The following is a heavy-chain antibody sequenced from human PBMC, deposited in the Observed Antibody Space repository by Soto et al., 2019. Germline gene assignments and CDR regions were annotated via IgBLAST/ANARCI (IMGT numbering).Heavy chain of an antibody. J-gene: IGHJ6*02. CDR3: AKDGKSNPRRKYYYYGMDG. CDR2: ISGSGGST. V-gene: IGHV3-23*01. CDR1: GFTFSSYA. Sequence: EVQLLESGGGLVQPGGSLRLSCAASGFTFSSYAMSWVRQAPGKGLEWVSAISGSGGSTYYADSVKGRLTISRDNSKDTLYLQTNSLRAEETAVYDCAKDGKSNPRRKYYYYGMDGWGQGTTVTVSS. D-gene: IGHD1-26*01.